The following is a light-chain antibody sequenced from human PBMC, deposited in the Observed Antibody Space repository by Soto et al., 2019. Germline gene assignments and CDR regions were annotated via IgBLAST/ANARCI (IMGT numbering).Light chain of an antibody. CDR1: QSVSSN. J-gene: IGKJ1*01. V-gene: IGKV3-15*01. Sequence: EIVMTQSPATLSVSPGERATLSCRASQSVSSNLAWYQQKPGQAPRLLIYGASTRATGIPARFSGSGSGTDITLTISSRQSKAFAVYYCQQYNNWPPWTFGQGTKVEIK. CDR3: QQYNNWPPWT. CDR2: GAS.